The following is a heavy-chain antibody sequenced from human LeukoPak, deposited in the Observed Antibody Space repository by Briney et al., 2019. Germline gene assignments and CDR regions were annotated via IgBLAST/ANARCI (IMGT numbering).Heavy chain of an antibody. V-gene: IGHV1-8*01. CDR3: ARKEGLLWFGELLDWLDP. CDR2: MNPNSGNT. J-gene: IGHJ5*02. D-gene: IGHD3-10*01. Sequence: ASVKVSCKASGYTFTSYVINWVRQATGQGLEWMGWMNPNSGNTGYAQKFQGRVTMTRNTSISTAYMELSSLRSEDTAVYYCARKEGLLWFGELLDWLDPWGQGTLVTVSS. CDR1: GYTFTSYV.